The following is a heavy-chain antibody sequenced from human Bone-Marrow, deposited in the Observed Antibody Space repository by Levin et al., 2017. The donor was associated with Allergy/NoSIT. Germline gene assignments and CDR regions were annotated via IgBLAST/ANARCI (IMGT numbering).Heavy chain of an antibody. CDR1: GGSFGGSY. J-gene: IGHJ3*01. CDR3: ARGYSGRIAFDV. V-gene: IGHV4-34*01. D-gene: IGHD1-26*01. CDR2: SAYRGGT. Sequence: PSQTLSLTCAVYGGSFGGSYWSWIRQSPGKGLEWIGESAYRGGTNYNPSLKSRVTILLDESKSQFSLRLTSVTAAATALYYCARGYSGRIAFDVWSQGTMVTVSS.